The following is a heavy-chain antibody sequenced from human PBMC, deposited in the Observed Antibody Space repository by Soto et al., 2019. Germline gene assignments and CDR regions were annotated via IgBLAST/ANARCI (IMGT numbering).Heavy chain of an antibody. CDR2: ISYDGSNK. Sequence: PGGSLRLSCAASGFTFSGYGMHWVRQAPGKGLEWVAVISYDGSNKYYADSVKGRFTISRDNSKNTLYLQMNSLRAEDTAVYYCAKGGYSYGYEFDYWGQGTLVTVSS. J-gene: IGHJ4*02. D-gene: IGHD5-18*01. V-gene: IGHV3-30*18. CDR1: GFTFSGYG. CDR3: AKGGYSYGYEFDY.